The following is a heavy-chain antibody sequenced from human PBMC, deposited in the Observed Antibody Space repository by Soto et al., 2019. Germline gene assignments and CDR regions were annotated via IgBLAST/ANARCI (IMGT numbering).Heavy chain of an antibody. CDR1: GFTFSSYE. CDR2: ISSSGSTI. V-gene: IGHV3-48*03. CDR3: ARHHKRGYYYYGMDV. Sequence: PGGSLRLSCAASGFTFSSYEMNWVRQAPGKGLEWVSYISSSGSTIYYADSVKGRFTISRDNAKNSLYLQMNSLRAEDTAVYYCARHHKRGYYYYGMDVWGQGTTVTAS. J-gene: IGHJ6*02.